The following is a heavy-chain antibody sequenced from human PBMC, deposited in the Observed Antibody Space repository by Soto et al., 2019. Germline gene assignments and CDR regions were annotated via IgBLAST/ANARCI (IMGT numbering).Heavy chain of an antibody. D-gene: IGHD1-26*01. CDR1: GYTFTSYG. V-gene: IGHV1-18*01. J-gene: IGHJ6*02. CDR2: ISAYNGNT. CDR3: ARDRFWSSVNYYYGMDV. Sequence: ASVKVSCKASGYTFTSYGISWVRQAPGQGLEWMGWISAYNGNTNYAQKLQGRVTMTTDTSTSTAYMELRSLRSDDTAVYYCARDRFWSSVNYYYGMDVWGQGTTVTVSS.